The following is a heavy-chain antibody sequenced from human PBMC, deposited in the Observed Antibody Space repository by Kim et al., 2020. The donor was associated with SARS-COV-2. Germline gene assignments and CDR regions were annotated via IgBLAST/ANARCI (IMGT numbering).Heavy chain of an antibody. J-gene: IGHJ4*02. CDR2: SNAGNGNT. V-gene: IGHV1-3*01. CDR1: GYNFTSYA. CDR3: ARGYYYDSSGYGDGFDY. Sequence: ASVKVSCKASGYNFTSYAMHWVRQAPGQRLEWMGWSNAGNGNTKYSQKFQGRVTITRDTSASTAYMELSSLRSEDTAVYYCARGYYYDSSGYGDGFDYWGQGTLVTVSS. D-gene: IGHD3-22*01.